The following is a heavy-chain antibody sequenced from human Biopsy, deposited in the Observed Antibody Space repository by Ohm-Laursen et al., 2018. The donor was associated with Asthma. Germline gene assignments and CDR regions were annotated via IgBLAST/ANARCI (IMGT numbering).Heavy chain of an antibody. CDR1: GFTFGDYW. V-gene: IGHV3-7*01. CDR2: IKHDGSEN. D-gene: IGHD3-3*02. Sequence: GSLRLSCSAFGFTFGDYWMSWVRQVPGRGLEWVANIKHDGSENNHVDSLKGRFTISRDNAKNSLYLQMNSLRAEDTAVYYCAGTFHFWSPYHAEHYQLWGQGTLVTVSS. J-gene: IGHJ1*01. CDR3: AGTFHFWSPYHAEHYQL.